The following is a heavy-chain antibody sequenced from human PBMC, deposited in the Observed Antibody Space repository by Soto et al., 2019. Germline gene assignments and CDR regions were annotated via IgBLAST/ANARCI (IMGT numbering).Heavy chain of an antibody. J-gene: IGHJ4*02. CDR3: ARACCSGGSCYRDY. D-gene: IGHD2-15*01. Sequence: QVQLVQSGGEVKKPGAAVKVSCKASGYTFTTFGIGWVRQAPGQGLEWMGWISAYSGNTEYTEKLQSSVTMTIDTSTSTTNMALRSLRSDDTAVYYCARACCSGGSCYRDYGGQGALVTVSP. V-gene: IGHV1-18*01. CDR2: ISAYSGNT. CDR1: GYTFTTFG.